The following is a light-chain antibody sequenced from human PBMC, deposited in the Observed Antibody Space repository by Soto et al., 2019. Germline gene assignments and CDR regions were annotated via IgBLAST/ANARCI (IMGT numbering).Light chain of an antibody. Sequence: EVVLTQSPGTLSLSPGERAILSCRARQSVNSRNLAWYQQKHGQAPRLLISGASSRATGIPDRFSGSGSGTDLTLIINRLEAEDFAVYYCQHYDNSPLTFGGGTKVEI. J-gene: IGKJ4*01. CDR2: GAS. CDR1: QSVNSRN. CDR3: QHYDNSPLT. V-gene: IGKV3-20*01.